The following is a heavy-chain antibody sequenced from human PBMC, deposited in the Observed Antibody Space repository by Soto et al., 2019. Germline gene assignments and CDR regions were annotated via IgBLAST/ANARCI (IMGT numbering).Heavy chain of an antibody. CDR3: ANLGEQQLGDFES. Sequence: AETPSLTCTVSGGSIGSSSYYWGGIRQPPGKGLEWIGSIYYSGSTYYNPSLKSRVTISVDTSKNQFSLKLSSVTAADTAVYYWANLGEQQLGDFESWGQGTMVTV. D-gene: IGHD6-13*01. CDR1: GGSIGSSSYY. J-gene: IGHJ3*02. CDR2: IYYSGST. V-gene: IGHV4-39*05.